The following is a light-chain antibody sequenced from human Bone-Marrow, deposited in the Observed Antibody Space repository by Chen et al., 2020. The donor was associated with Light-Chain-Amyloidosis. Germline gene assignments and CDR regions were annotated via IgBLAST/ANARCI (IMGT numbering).Light chain of an antibody. CDR1: SSDVGGDNH. V-gene: IGLV2-14*01. J-gene: IGLJ1*01. CDR2: EVT. Sequence: SALTQPASVSGSPVQSITIPCTGTSSDVGGDNHVSWYQQHPDKAPKLMIYEVTNRPSWVPDRFSGSKSDNTASLTISGLQTEDEADYFCSSYTITNTLVFGSGTRVTVL. CDR3: SSYTITNTLV.